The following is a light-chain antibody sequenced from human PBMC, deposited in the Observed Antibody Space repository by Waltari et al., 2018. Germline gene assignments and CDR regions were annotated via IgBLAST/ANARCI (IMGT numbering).Light chain of an antibody. Sequence: DIVMTQSPDSLAVYLGQRATIHWQSRPSVLYSSNNKNYLAWYQQKPGQPPKLLIYWASTRESGVPDRFSGSGSGTDFTLTISSLQAEDVAVYYCQQYYSTPYTFGQGTKLEIK. CDR3: QQYYSTPYT. CDR2: WAS. CDR1: PSVLYSSNNKNY. V-gene: IGKV4-1*01. J-gene: IGKJ2*01.